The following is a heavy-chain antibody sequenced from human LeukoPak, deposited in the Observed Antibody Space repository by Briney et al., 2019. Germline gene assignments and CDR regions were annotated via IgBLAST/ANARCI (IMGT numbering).Heavy chain of an antibody. CDR1: GFTFSSYG. V-gene: IGHV4-34*01. Sequence: GTLRLSCAASGFTFSSYGMSWIRQPPGKGLEWIGEINHSGSTNYNPSLKSRVTISVDTSKNQFSLKVTSVTAADTAVYYCARVYNVDVWGKGTTVTVSS. J-gene: IGHJ6*04. CDR3: ARVYNVDV. CDR2: INHSGST. D-gene: IGHD1-14*01.